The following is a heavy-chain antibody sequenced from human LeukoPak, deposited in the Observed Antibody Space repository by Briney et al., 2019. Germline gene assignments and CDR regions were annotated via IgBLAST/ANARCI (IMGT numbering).Heavy chain of an antibody. CDR2: IKSKADGETI. V-gene: IGHV3-15*07. J-gene: IGHJ4*02. D-gene: IGHD1-20*01. CDR3: STLTSRGLSDS. CDR1: GFTFTTAW. Sequence: GGSLRLSCAASGFTFTTAWMNWVRKAPGKGRKWLGRIKSKADGETIDYAAPVKGRFTFSRDDSKNMLYLQMNSLKSEDTAVYYCSTLTSRGLSDSWGQGTLVTVSS.